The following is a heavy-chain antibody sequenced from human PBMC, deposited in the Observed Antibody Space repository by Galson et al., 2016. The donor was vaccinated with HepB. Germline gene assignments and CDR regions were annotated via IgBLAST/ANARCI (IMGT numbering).Heavy chain of an antibody. V-gene: IGHV3-23*01. CDR2: VSYSGGST. CDR1: GFTFSNYG. D-gene: IGHD3-10*01. CDR3: AKRHYYGSGSFDY. J-gene: IGHJ4*02. Sequence: SLRLSCAASGFTFSNYGVSWVRQAPGKGLEWVSTVSYSGGSTYYADSVKGQFTISRDNSKNTLFLQMNSLRVEDTAIYYCAKRHYYGSGSFDYWGQGTLVTVSS.